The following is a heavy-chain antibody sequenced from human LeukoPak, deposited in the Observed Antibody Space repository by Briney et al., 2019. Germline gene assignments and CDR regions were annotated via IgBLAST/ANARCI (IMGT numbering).Heavy chain of an antibody. CDR3: AKGAREAFYDFWSGSSHFGY. CDR1: GFTFSSYA. D-gene: IGHD3-3*01. CDR2: ISGRGGST. J-gene: IGHJ4*02. V-gene: IGHV3-23*01. Sequence: PGGSLRLSCAASGFTFSSYAMSWVRQAPGKGLEWVSAISGRGGSTYFADSVKGRFTVSRDNSKNTLYLQMNSLRAEDTALYYCAKGAREAFYDFWSGSSHFGYWGQGILVTVSS.